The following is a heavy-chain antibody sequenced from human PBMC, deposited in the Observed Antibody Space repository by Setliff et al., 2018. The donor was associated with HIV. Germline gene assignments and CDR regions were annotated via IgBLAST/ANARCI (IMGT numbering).Heavy chain of an antibody. CDR1: GGSISSGSYY. V-gene: IGHV4-61*02. J-gene: IGHJ4*02. D-gene: IGHD4-17*01. CDR3: ARVVNDYGDYALDY. Sequence: PSETLSLTCTVSGGSISSGSYYWSWIRQPAGKGLEYIGRIHISGVSNYNPSLASRLTISVDTSKNQISLKLSSVTAADTAVYYCARVVNDYGDYALDYWGQGTLVTVSS. CDR2: IHISGVS.